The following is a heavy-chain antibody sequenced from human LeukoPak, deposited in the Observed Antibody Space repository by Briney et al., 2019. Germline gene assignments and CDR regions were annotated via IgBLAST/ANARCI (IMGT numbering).Heavy chain of an antibody. CDR3: AGTYCGGDCYPFYYYYYGMDV. Sequence: PGRSLRLSCAASGFTFSSYGMHWVRQAPGKGLEWVAVICYDGSNKYYADSVKGRFTISRDNAKNTLYLQMNSLRAEDTAVYYCAGTYCGGDCYPFYYYYYGMDVWGQGTTVTVSS. D-gene: IGHD2-21*02. CDR2: ICYDGSNK. J-gene: IGHJ6*02. V-gene: IGHV3-33*03. CDR1: GFTFSSYG.